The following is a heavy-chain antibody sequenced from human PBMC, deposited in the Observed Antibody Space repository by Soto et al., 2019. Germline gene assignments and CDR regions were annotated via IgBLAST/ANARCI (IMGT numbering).Heavy chain of an antibody. CDR2: INSDGSST. Sequence: GGSLRLSCAASGFTFSSYWMHWVRQAPGKGLVWVSRINSDGSSTSYADSVKGRFTISSDNAKNTLYLQMNSLRAEDTAGYYCARDSGFWSGYYYYYYYMDVWGKGTTVTVSS. CDR1: GFTFSSYW. V-gene: IGHV3-74*01. CDR3: ARDSGFWSGYYYYYYYMDV. D-gene: IGHD3-3*01. J-gene: IGHJ6*03.